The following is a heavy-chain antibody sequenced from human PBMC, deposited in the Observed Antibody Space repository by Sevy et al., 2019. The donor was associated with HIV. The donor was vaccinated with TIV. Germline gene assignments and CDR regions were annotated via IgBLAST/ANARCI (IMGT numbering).Heavy chain of an antibody. CDR2: IYYSGST. Sequence: SDTLSLTCTVSGGSISSSSYYWGWIRQPPGKGLEWIGSIYYSGSTYYNPSLKSRVTISVDTSKNQFSLKLSSVTAADTAVYYCARPRAQYYDFWSGRDMGYAFDIWGQGTMVTVSS. D-gene: IGHD3-3*01. CDR1: GGSISSSSYY. V-gene: IGHV4-39*01. CDR3: ARPRAQYYDFWSGRDMGYAFDI. J-gene: IGHJ3*02.